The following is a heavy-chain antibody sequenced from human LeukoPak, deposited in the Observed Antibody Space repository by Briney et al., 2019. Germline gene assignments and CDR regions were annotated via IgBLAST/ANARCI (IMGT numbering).Heavy chain of an antibody. Sequence: SQTLSLTCAISGDSVSINSAARNWIRQSPSRGLEWLGRTYQRSKWYNDYAVSVKSRITINPDISKNQFSLQLNSVTPEDTAVYYCARSPSPYSSGWYFDYWGQGTLVTVSS. D-gene: IGHD6-19*01. V-gene: IGHV6-1*01. CDR3: ARSPSPYSSGWYFDY. CDR1: GDSVSINSAA. CDR2: TYQRSKWYN. J-gene: IGHJ4*02.